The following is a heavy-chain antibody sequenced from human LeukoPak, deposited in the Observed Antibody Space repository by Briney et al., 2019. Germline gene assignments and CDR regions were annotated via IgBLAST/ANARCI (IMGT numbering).Heavy chain of an antibody. V-gene: IGHV3-23*01. J-gene: IGHJ4*02. CDR2: ISGSGGST. D-gene: IGHD2-21*02. CDR3: AYIVVVTAA. CDR1: AFTSSSYA. Sequence: GGSLSLSCAASAFTSSSYAMSWVRQAPGKGLEWVSAISGSGGSTYYADSVKGRFTISRDNSKNTLYLQMNSLRAEDTAVYYCAYIVVVTAAWGQGTLVTVSS.